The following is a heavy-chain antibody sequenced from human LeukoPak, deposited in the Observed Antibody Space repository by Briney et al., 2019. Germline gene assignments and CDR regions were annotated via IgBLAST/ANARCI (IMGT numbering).Heavy chain of an antibody. V-gene: IGHV3-66*01. CDR1: GFTVSNNY. J-gene: IGHJ4*02. CDR3: ARGAGSSYYTGKY. CDR2: IYSGGST. D-gene: IGHD1-26*01. Sequence: GGSLRLSCAASGFTVSNNYMSWVRQAPGKGLEWVSVIYSGGSTYYADSVKGRFTISRDNSKNTLYPQMNSLRAEDTAVYYCARGAGSSYYTGKYWGQGTLVTVSS.